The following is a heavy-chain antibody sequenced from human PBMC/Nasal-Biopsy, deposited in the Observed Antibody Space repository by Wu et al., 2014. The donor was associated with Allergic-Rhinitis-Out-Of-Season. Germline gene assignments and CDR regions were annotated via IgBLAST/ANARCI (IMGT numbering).Heavy chain of an antibody. CDR3: ATRLQGAWPGTMLIDY. Sequence: VKVSCKASGYTFTSYGINWVRQAPGQGLEWMGWISAYNGKTFYAQKLQGRVTMTTDTSTSTAYMELGSLTSDDTAVYYCATRLQGAWPGTMLIDYWGPGNPWSRSPQ. J-gene: IGHJ4*02. CDR2: ISAYNGKT. V-gene: IGHV1-18*04. CDR1: GYTFTSYG. D-gene: IGHD2-2*01.